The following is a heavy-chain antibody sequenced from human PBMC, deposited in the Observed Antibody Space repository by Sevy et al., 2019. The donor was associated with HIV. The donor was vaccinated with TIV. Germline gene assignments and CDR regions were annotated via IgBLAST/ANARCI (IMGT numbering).Heavy chain of an antibody. J-gene: IGHJ4*02. D-gene: IGHD3-3*01. V-gene: IGHV1-18*01. CDR2: ISTYNSIR. Sequence: ASVKVSCKASGYTFTSYGISWVRQAPGQGLEWMGWISTYNSIRNSAQKFQDRVTMTTDTSTSTAYMELSGLRFDDAAVYYCARGLTIFGVAPQKHWGQGTLVTVSS. CDR3: ARGLTIFGVAPQKH. CDR1: GYTFTSYG.